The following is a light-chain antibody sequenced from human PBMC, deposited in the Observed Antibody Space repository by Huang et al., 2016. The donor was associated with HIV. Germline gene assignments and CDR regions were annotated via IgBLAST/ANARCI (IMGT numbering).Light chain of an antibody. CDR1: QGISNY. J-gene: IGKJ1*01. V-gene: IGKV1-17*03. CDR2: AAS. Sequence: DIQMTQSPSVMSASVGDRVTSTCGASQGISNYLAWFQQKPGKGPKRLIYAASNLQSGVPSRFSGSGSETEFTLTISSLQPEDFATYYCLQHNTYPWTFGQGTKVEIK. CDR3: LQHNTYPWT.